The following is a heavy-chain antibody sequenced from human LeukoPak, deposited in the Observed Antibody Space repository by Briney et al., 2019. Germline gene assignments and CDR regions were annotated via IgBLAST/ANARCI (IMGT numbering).Heavy chain of an antibody. CDR3: ARDPLRFLEYSDYYGMDV. V-gene: IGHV1-69*13. CDR1: GYTFTNYA. CDR2: IIPIFGTA. J-gene: IGHJ6*02. Sequence: SVKVSCKASGYTFTNYAISWVRQAPGQGLEWMGGIIPIFGTANYAQKFQGRVTITADESTSTAYMELSSLRSEDTAVYYCARDPLRFLEYSDYYGMDVWGQGTTVTVSS. D-gene: IGHD3-3*01.